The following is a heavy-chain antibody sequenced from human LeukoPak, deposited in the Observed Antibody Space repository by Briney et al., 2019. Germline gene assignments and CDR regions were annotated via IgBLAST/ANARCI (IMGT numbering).Heavy chain of an antibody. CDR3: ARVGYIVGTYDY. J-gene: IGHJ4*02. CDR1: GGSISSSNW. Sequence: PSETLSLTCAVSGGSISSSNWWSWVRQPPGKGLEWIGEIYHSGSTNYNPSLKSRVAISVDKTKNQFSLKLSSVTAADTAVYYCARVGYIVGTYDYWGQGTLVTVSS. D-gene: IGHD1-26*01. CDR2: IYHSGST. V-gene: IGHV4-4*02.